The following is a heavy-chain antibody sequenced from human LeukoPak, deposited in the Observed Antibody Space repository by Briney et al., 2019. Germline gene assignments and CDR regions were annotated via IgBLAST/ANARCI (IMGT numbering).Heavy chain of an antibody. CDR3: ATSGYSYGFDY. CDR1: GDSISSSGHY. V-gene: IGHV4-39*07. Sequence: SETLSLTCTVSGDSISSSGHYWGWIRQPPGKGLEWIGSIYSSGSTYYTPSLKSRVTMSVDTSKNQFSLKLSSVTAADTAVYYCATSGYSYGFDYWGQGTLVTVSS. CDR2: IYSSGST. D-gene: IGHD5-18*01. J-gene: IGHJ4*02.